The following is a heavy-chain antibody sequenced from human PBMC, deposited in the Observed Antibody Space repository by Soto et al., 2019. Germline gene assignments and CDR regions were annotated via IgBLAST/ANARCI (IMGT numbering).Heavy chain of an antibody. CDR3: ATAGDFRYYYGMDV. J-gene: IGHJ6*02. CDR1: GYTLTELS. CDR2: FDPEDGET. Sequence: GASVKVSCKVSGYTLTELSMHWVRQAPGKGLERMGGFDPEDGETIYAQKFQGRVTMTEDTFTDTAYMELSSLRSEDTAVYYCATAGDFRYYYGMDVWGQGTTVTVSS. D-gene: IGHD4-17*01. V-gene: IGHV1-24*01.